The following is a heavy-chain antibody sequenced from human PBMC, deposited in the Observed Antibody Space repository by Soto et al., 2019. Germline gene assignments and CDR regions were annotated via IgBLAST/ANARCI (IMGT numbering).Heavy chain of an antibody. CDR1: GDTFTSYA. CDR3: ASRGNWFDP. CDR2: VSAIFGTS. V-gene: IGHV1-69*13. Sequence: ASVKVSCKASGDTFTSYAISWVRQAPGQGLEWMGGVSAIFGTSNYAQKFQGRVTITADESTSTAYMELSSLRSEDTAVYYCASRGNWFDPWGQGTLVTVSS. J-gene: IGHJ5*02.